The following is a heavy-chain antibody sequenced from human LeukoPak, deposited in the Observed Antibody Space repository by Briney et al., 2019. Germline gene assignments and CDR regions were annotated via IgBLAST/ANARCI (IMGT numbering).Heavy chain of an antibody. CDR1: GGSISSSSYY. CDR3: ARSPKAWFDP. CDR2: IYYSGST. Sequence: SETLPLTCTVSGGSISSSSYYWGWIRQPPGKGLEWIGSIYYSGSTYYNPSLKSRVTISVDTSKNQFSLKLSSVTAADTAVYYCARSPKAWFDPWGQGTLVTVSS. J-gene: IGHJ5*02. V-gene: IGHV4-39*01.